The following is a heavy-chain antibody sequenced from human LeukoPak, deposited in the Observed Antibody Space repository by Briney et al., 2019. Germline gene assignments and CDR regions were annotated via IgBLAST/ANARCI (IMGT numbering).Heavy chain of an antibody. CDR1: GGSTSSGSYY. CDR2: IYTSGST. J-gene: IGHJ4*02. Sequence: SETLSLTCTVSGGSTSSGSYYWSWIRQPAGKGLEWIGRIYTSGSTNYNPSLKSRVTISVDTSKNQFSLKLSSVTAADTAVYYCAREVQWLVRDHFDYWGQGTLVTVSS. CDR3: AREVQWLVRDHFDY. D-gene: IGHD6-19*01. V-gene: IGHV4-61*02.